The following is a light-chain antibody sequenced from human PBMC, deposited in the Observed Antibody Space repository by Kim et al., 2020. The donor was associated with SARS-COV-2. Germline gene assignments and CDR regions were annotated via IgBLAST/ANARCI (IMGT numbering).Light chain of an antibody. CDR3: QQCHSYPWT. V-gene: IGKV1-5*03. CDR2: KAS. CDR1: ESISSW. Sequence: DIQMTQSPSTLSASVGDRVTITCRASESISSWLAWYQHKPGKAPKLLIYKASSLASGVPSRFSGSGSGTEFTLTISSLQPDDFATYYCQQCHSYPWTFGQGTKVDIK. J-gene: IGKJ1*01.